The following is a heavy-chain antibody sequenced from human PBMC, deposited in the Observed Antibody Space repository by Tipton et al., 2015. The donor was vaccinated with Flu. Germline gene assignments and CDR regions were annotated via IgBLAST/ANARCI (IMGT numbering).Heavy chain of an antibody. D-gene: IGHD6-13*01. Sequence: TLSLTCTVSGGSISSYYWSWIRQPAGKGLEWIRRIYTSGSTNYNPSLKSRVTMSVDTSKNQFSLKLSSVTAADTAVYYCAREGSSWYRHWYYGMDVWGQGTTVTVSS. CDR3: AREGSSWYRHWYYGMDV. V-gene: IGHV4-4*07. J-gene: IGHJ6*02. CDR2: IYTSGST. CDR1: GGSISSYY.